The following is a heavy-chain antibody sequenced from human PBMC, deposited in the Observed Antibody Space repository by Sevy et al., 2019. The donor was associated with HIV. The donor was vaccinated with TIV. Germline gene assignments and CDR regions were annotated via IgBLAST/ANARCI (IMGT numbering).Heavy chain of an antibody. CDR3: ARGGYYYDNAAYYALDS. CDR2: IWSDGAYQ. V-gene: IGHV3-33*01. D-gene: IGHD3-22*01. J-gene: IGHJ4*02. Sequence: GGSLRLSCSASGFTFRSFSMHWVRQAPGKGMEWVAIIWSDGAYQYHGDSVKGRFTISRDNSKNTLYLQMNNVRVEDTAVYYCARGGYYYDNAAYYALDSWGQGTLVTVSS. CDR1: GFTFRSFS.